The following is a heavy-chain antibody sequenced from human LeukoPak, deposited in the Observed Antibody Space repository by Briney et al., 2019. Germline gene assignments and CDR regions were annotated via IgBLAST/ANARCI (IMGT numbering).Heavy chain of an antibody. CDR3: AKRAYYDFWSGKDALFDY. Sequence: GGSLRLSCAASGFTFSSYAMSWVRQAPGKGLEWVSAISGSGGSTYYADSVKGRFTISRDNSKNTLYLQMNSLRAEDTAVYYCAKRAYYDFWSGKDALFDYWGQGTLVTVSS. CDR2: ISGSGGST. CDR1: GFTFSSYA. J-gene: IGHJ4*02. V-gene: IGHV3-23*01. D-gene: IGHD3-3*01.